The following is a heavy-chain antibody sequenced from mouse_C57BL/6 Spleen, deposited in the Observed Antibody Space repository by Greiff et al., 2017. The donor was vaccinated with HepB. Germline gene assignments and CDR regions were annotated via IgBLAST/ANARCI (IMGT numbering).Heavy chain of an antibody. CDR3: ARCYYGSSYAMDY. J-gene: IGHJ4*01. V-gene: IGHV1-69*01. Sequence: VQLQQSGAELVMPGASVKLSCKASGYTFTSYWMHWVKQRPGQGLEWIGEIDPSDSYTNYNQKFKGKSTLTVDKSSSTAYMQLSSLTSEDSAVYYCARCYYGSSYAMDYWGQGTSVTVSS. CDR2: IDPSDSYT. CDR1: GYTFTSYW. D-gene: IGHD1-1*01.